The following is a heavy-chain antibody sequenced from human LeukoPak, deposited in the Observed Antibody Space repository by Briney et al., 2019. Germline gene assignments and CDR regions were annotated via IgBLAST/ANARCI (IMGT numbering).Heavy chain of an antibody. V-gene: IGHV3-23*01. J-gene: IGHJ4*02. CDR3: AKSPHHSGRNHYFDY. CDR2: ISGSGGST. CDR1: GFTYSSYA. Sequence: QPGGSLRLSCAASGFTYSSYAMSWVRQAPGKGLEWVSAISGSGGSTYYADSVKGRFTISRDNSKNTLYLQMNSLRAEDTAVYYCAKSPHHSGRNHYFDYWGQGTLVTVSS. D-gene: IGHD1-26*01.